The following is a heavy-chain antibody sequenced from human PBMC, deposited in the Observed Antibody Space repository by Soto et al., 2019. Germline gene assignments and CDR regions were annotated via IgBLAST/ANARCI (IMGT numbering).Heavy chain of an antibody. CDR1: EVTFCNYG. Sequence: PGGSLRLSCAACEVTFCNYGVHWVRPAPGKGLVWVSSIKGGSSNIYYADSVKGRFTISRDNAKNSLYLQMNSLRAEDTAVYYCARSKQQLVEFDYWGQGTLVTVSS. CDR3: ARSKQQLVEFDY. CDR2: IKGGSSNI. V-gene: IGHV3-21*01. J-gene: IGHJ4*02. D-gene: IGHD6-13*01.